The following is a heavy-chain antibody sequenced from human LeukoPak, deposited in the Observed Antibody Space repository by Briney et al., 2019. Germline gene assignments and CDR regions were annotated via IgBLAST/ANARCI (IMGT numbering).Heavy chain of an antibody. CDR3: ARVHSSGWYDGVAFDI. CDR1: GGSISSYY. V-gene: IGHV4-4*07. J-gene: IGHJ3*02. CDR2: IYTSGST. Sequence: SETLSLTCTVSGGSISSYYWSWIRQPAGKGLERIGRIYTSGSTNYNPSLKSRVTMSVDTSKNQFSLKLSSVTAADTAVYYCARVHSSGWYDGVAFDIWGQGTMVTVSS. D-gene: IGHD6-19*01.